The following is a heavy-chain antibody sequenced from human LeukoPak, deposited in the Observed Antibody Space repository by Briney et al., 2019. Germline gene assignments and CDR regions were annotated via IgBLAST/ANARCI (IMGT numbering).Heavy chain of an antibody. Sequence: GRSLRLSCAASGFTFDDYAMHWVRQAPGKGLEWVSGISWNSGSIGYADSVKGRFTISRDNAKNSLYLQMNSLRAEDTALYYCAKDIRNRESGSCDYWGQGTLVTVSS. CDR1: GFTFDDYA. J-gene: IGHJ4*02. V-gene: IGHV3-9*01. CDR2: ISWNSGSI. CDR3: AKDIRNRESGSCDY. D-gene: IGHD1-26*01.